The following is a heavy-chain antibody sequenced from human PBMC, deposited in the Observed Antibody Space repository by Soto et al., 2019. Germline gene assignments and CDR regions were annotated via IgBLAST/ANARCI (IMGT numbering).Heavy chain of an antibody. J-gene: IGHJ5*02. V-gene: IGHV1-18*01. CDR2: ISAYNGNT. CDR1: GYTFTSYG. CDR3: ARDIRIRGSYYDRYNGFDH. D-gene: IGHD1-26*01. Sequence: ASVKVSCPASGYTFTSYGISWVRQAPGQGLEWMGWISAYNGNTNYAQKLQGRVTMTTDTSTSTAYMELRSLRSDDTAVYYCARDIRIRGSYYDRYNGFDHWCQGTLVTVYS.